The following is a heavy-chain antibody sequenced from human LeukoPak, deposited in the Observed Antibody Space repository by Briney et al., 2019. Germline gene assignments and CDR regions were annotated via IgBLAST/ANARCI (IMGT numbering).Heavy chain of an antibody. J-gene: IGHJ4*02. D-gene: IGHD6-6*01. CDR1: GFTFSSYS. V-gene: IGHV3-48*01. Sequence: GGSLRLSCAASGFTFSSYSMNWVRQAPEKGLEWVSYISSSSSTIYYADSVKGRFTISRDNAKNSLYLQMNSLRAEDTAVYYCAREQQLGPFDYWGQGTLVTVSS. CDR3: AREQQLGPFDY. CDR2: ISSSSSTI.